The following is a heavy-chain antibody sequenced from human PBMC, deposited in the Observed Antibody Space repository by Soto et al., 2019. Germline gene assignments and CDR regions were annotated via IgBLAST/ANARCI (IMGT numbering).Heavy chain of an antibody. CDR3: ASFSVASDAFDI. D-gene: IGHD5-12*01. V-gene: IGHV4-61*01. CDR2: IYYSGST. J-gene: IGHJ3*02. Sequence: PSETLSLPCSASGGSVSSGSYYWMWIRQTPGKALERIGYIYYSGSTNSNPSLKSRVTISVDTSKNQFSLKLSSVSAADTAVDYCASFSVASDAFDIWGQGTMVTVSS. CDR1: GGSVSSGSYY.